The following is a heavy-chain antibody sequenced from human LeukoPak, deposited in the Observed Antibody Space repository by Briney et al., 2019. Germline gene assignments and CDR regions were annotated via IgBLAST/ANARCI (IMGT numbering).Heavy chain of an antibody. D-gene: IGHD1-26*01. CDR2: ISGSGGST. V-gene: IGHV3-23*01. CDR1: GFTFSSYA. CDR3: ALVGAPSGMDV. Sequence: GGSLRLSCAASGFTFSSYAMSWVRQAPGKGLEWVSAISGSGGSTYYADSVKGRFTISRDNAKNSLYLQMNSLRAEDTAVYYCALVGAPSGMDVWGQGTTVTVSS. J-gene: IGHJ6*02.